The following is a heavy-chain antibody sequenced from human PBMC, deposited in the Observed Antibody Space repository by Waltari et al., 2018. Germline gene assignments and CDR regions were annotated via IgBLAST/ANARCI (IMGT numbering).Heavy chain of an antibody. CDR1: GFTFSTYV. J-gene: IGHJ4*02. CDR3: ARGSGVDS. V-gene: IGHV3-23*01. CDR2: ISDAGGII. D-gene: IGHD7-27*01. Sequence: EVQLLESGGGLVQPGGSLRLSCAASGFTFSTYVMTWVCQAPGKGLEWVSSISDAGGIINYADSVKGRFTISRDNSKNTLYLQMNSLRADDTAVYYCARGSGVDSWGQGTLVTISS.